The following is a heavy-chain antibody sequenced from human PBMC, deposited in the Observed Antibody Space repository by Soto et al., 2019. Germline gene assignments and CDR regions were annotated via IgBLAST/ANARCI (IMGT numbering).Heavy chain of an antibody. CDR1: GFTFSSYG. J-gene: IGHJ4*02. D-gene: IGHD3-22*01. V-gene: IGHV3-33*01. Sequence: GGSLRLSCAASGFTFSSYGMHWVRQAPGKGLEWVAIIWYDGSNKYYVDSVKGRFTISRDNAKNSLYLQMNSLRAEDTAVYYCARDTPFTTDRDSWGQGTLVTVSS. CDR2: IWYDGSNK. CDR3: ARDTPFTTDRDS.